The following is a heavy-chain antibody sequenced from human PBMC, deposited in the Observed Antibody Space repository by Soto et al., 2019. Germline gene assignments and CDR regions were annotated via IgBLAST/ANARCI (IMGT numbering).Heavy chain of an antibody. V-gene: IGHV3-7*01. CDR3: ARDRRDYGDLPYFDY. J-gene: IGHJ4*02. CDR2: IKQDGSEK. Sequence: GGSLRLSCAASGFTFSSYWMSWVRQAPGKGLEWVANIKQDGSEKYYVDSVKGRFTISRDNAKNSLYLQMNSLRAEDTAVYYCARDRRDYGDLPYFDYWGQGTLVTVSS. CDR1: GFTFSSYW. D-gene: IGHD4-17*01.